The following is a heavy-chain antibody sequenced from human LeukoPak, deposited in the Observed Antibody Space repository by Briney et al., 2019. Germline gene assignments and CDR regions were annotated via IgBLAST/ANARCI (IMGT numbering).Heavy chain of an antibody. D-gene: IGHD4-17*01. CDR2: IYYSGST. CDR1: GGSISSYY. J-gene: IGHJ4*02. Sequence: SETLSLTCTVSGGSISSYYWSWIRHPPGKGLEWIGYIYYSGSTNYNPSLKSRVTISVDTSKNQFSLKLSSVTAADTAVYYCARARVITHDFEYWGQGTLVTVSS. CDR3: ARARVITHDFEY. V-gene: IGHV4-59*01.